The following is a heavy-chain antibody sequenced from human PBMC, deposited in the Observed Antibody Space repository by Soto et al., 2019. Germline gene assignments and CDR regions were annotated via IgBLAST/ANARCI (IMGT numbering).Heavy chain of an antibody. D-gene: IGHD2-21*02. CDR2: ISYDGRET. Sequence: PGGSLRLSCAASGFTFSAYAFHWVRQAPGKGLEWLSVISYDGRETHYADSVEGRFIISRDSSKKTAYLQMNSLRGDDTAVYFCATDPVAVTGSFIDSWGQETLVTV. V-gene: IGHV3-30-3*01. J-gene: IGHJ4*02. CDR1: GFTFSAYA. CDR3: ATDPVAVTGSFIDS.